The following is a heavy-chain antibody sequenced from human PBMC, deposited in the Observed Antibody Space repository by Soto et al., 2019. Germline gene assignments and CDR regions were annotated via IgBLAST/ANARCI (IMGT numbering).Heavy chain of an antibody. CDR2: ISYDGSNK. CDR3: ARDREIVXXXXXXXXXXXXXXXDV. Sequence: QVQLVESGGGVVQPGRSLRLSCAASGFTFSSYAMHWVRQAPGKGLEWVAVISYDGSNKYYADSVKGRFTISRDNSKNTLYLQMNSLRAEDTAVYYCARDREIVXXXXXXXXXXXXXXXDVWGQGTTVTVSS. V-gene: IGHV3-30-3*01. CDR1: GFTFSSYA. J-gene: IGHJ6*02. D-gene: IGHD2-21*01.